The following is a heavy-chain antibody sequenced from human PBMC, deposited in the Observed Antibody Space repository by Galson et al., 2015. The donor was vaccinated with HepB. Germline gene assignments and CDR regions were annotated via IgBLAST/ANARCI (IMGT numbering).Heavy chain of an antibody. Sequence: SLRLSCAASGFTFSNAWMSWVRQAPGKGLEWVGRIKSKTDGGTTDYAAPVKGRFTISRDDSKNTLYLQMNSLKTEDTAVYYCTTYRPAYYDYVWGSYPHDAFDIWGQGTMVTVSS. D-gene: IGHD3-16*02. CDR1: GFTFSNAW. J-gene: IGHJ3*02. CDR2: IKSKTDGGTT. CDR3: TTYRPAYYDYVWGSYPHDAFDI. V-gene: IGHV3-15*01.